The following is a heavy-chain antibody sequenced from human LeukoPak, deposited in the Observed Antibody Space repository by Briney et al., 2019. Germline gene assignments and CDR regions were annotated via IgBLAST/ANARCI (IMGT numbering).Heavy chain of an antibody. Sequence: SETLSLTCTVSGGSISSYYWSWIRQPAGKGLEWIGRIYTSGSTNYNPSLKSRVTMSVDTSKNQFSLKLSSATAADTAVYYCATTIFGVVQVDYWGQGTLVTVSS. CDR1: GGSISSYY. J-gene: IGHJ4*02. V-gene: IGHV4-4*07. D-gene: IGHD3-3*01. CDR3: ATTIFGVVQVDY. CDR2: IYTSGST.